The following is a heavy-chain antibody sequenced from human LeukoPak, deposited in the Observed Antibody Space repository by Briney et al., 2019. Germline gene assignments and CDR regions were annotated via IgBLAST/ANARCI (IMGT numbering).Heavy chain of an antibody. CDR2: IIPIFGTA. V-gene: IGHV1-69*05. Sequence: SVKVSFKASGYTFTSYGINWVRQATGQGLEWMGGIIPIFGTANYAQKFQGRVTITTDESTSTGYRELSSLRSEETAVYYCARGDRGSSSPIDYWGQGTLVTVSS. CDR1: GYTFTSYG. CDR3: ARGDRGSSSPIDY. D-gene: IGHD6-6*01. J-gene: IGHJ4*02.